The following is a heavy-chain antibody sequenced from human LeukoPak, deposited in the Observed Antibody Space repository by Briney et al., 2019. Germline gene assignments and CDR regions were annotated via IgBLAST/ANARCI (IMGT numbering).Heavy chain of an antibody. V-gene: IGHV4-4*07. CDR3: AREAIAAAEFDY. J-gene: IGHJ4*02. CDR2: IYTSGST. D-gene: IGHD6-13*01. Sequence: SETLSLTRTVSGGSISSYYWSWIRQPAGKGLEWIGRIYTSGSTNYNPSLKSRVTMSVDTSKNQFSLKLSSVTAADTAVYYCAREAIAAAEFDYWGQGTLVTVSS. CDR1: GGSISSYY.